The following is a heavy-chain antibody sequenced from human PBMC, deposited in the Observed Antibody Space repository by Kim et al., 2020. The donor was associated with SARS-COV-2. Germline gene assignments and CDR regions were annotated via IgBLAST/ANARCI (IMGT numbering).Heavy chain of an antibody. D-gene: IGHD6-19*01. J-gene: IGHJ4*02. Sequence: GGSLRLSCAASGFKFNDYDMHWVRQAPGKGLEWVAVVSCDGRPNNYADSVKGRFTVSRDNSKNMVYLQMNSLRPEDTAVYYCPYSSGWYRFDSLGQG. CDR3: PYSSGWYRFDS. CDR1: GFKFNDYD. CDR2: VSCDGRPN. V-gene: IGHV3-30*04.